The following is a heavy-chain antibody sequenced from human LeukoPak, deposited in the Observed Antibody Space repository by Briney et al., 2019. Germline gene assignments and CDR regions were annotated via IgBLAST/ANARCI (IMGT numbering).Heavy chain of an antibody. V-gene: IGHV4-59*01. CDR3: ANSGSYYSHFDY. D-gene: IGHD1-26*01. J-gene: IGHJ4*02. CDR2: IYYSGST. Sequence: SENLSLTCTVSGGSISSYYWSWIRQPPGKGLEWIGYIYYSGSTNYNPSLKSRVTISVDTSKNQFSLKLSSVTAADTAVYYCANSGSYYSHFDYWGQGTLVTVSS. CDR1: GGSISSYY.